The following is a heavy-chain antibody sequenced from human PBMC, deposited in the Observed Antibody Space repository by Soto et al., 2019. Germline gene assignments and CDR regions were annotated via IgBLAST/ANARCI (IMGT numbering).Heavy chain of an antibody. Sequence: GESLKISCNGSGYNFAGYWIAWGSQMPGKGLELMGIIYPSDSDTRYRPSFQGQVTISADKSISSAYLQWSSLRASDTAMYYCARGGVSTRTFDYWGQGTPVTVSS. CDR1: GYNFAGYW. CDR3: ARGGVSTRTFDY. V-gene: IGHV5-51*01. D-gene: IGHD3-3*01. CDR2: IYPSDSDT. J-gene: IGHJ4*02.